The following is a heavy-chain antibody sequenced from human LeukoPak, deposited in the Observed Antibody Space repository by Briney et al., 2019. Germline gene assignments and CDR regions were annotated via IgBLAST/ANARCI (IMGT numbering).Heavy chain of an antibody. CDR1: GFIFSSYA. D-gene: IGHD6-19*01. Sequence: PGGSLRLSCAASGFIFSSYAMSWVRQAPGKGLEWVSTISGSGGSTYYADSVKGRFTISRDNSKNTLYLQMNSLRAEDTAVYYCAKGFKIAVAGFFDYWGQGTLVTVSS. CDR2: ISGSGGST. J-gene: IGHJ4*02. V-gene: IGHV3-23*01. CDR3: AKGFKIAVAGFFDY.